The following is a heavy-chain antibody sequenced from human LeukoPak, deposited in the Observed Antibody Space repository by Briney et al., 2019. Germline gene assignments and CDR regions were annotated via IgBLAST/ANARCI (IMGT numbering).Heavy chain of an antibody. CDR1: GFTFSSYW. CDR2: INSDGSST. CDR3: ARVQGHPPNGLDI. Sequence: PGGSLRLSCAASGFTFSSYWMHWVRQAPGKGLVWVSRINSDGSSTSYADSVKGRFTISRDSAKNTLYLQMNSLRADDTAVYYCARVQGHPPNGLDIWGQGTMVTVSS. J-gene: IGHJ3*02. V-gene: IGHV3-74*01. D-gene: IGHD2-8*01.